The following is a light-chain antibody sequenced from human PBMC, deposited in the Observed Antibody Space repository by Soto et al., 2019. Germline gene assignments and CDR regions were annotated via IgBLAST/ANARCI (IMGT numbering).Light chain of an antibody. CDR2: GNS. Sequence: QCVLTQAPSVSGAPGQRVTISCTGSSSNIGAGYDVHWYQQLPGTAPKLLIYGNSNRPSGVPDRFSGSKSGTSASLAITGLQAEDEADYYCQSYDSSLSVYVVFGGGTKLTVL. J-gene: IGLJ2*01. CDR3: QSYDSSLSVYVV. CDR1: SSNIGAGYD. V-gene: IGLV1-40*01.